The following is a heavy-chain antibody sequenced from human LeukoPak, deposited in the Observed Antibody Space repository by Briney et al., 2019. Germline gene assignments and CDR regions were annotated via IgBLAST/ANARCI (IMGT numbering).Heavy chain of an antibody. V-gene: IGHV3-23*01. CDR2: TSGSGGST. Sequence: GGSLRLSCAASGFTFSSYAMSWVRQAPGKGLEWVSATSGSGGSTYYADSVEGRFTISRDNSKNTLYLQMNSLRAEDTAVYYCAKDSPKFRWLAPTGDAFDIWGQGTMVTVSS. CDR3: AKDSPKFRWLAPTGDAFDI. J-gene: IGHJ3*02. D-gene: IGHD5-24*01. CDR1: GFTFSSYA.